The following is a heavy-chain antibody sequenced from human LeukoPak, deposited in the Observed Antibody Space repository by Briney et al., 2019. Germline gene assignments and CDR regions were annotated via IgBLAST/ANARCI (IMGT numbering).Heavy chain of an antibody. Sequence: SVEVSCKASGGTFSSYAISWVRQAPGQGLEWMGRIIPILGIANYAQKFQGRVTITADKSTSTAYMELSSLRSEDTAVYYCARGPLRAGGDYWGQGTLVTVSS. CDR1: GGTFSSYA. CDR2: IIPILGIA. J-gene: IGHJ4*02. CDR3: ARGPLRAGGDY. D-gene: IGHD4-23*01. V-gene: IGHV1-69*04.